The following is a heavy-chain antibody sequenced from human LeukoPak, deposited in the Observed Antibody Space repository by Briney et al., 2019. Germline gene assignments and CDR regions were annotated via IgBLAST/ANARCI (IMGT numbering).Heavy chain of an antibody. Sequence: GASVKVSCKASGYTFTSYDINWVRQATGQGLEWMGWMNPNSGNTGYAQKLQGRVTMTTDTSTSTAYMELRSLRSDDTAVYYCARDTKRSRARWENLGIDPWGQGTLVTVSS. D-gene: IGHD3-16*01. J-gene: IGHJ5*02. V-gene: IGHV1-8*01. CDR2: MNPNSGNT. CDR3: ARDTKRSRARWENLGIDP. CDR1: GYTFTSYD.